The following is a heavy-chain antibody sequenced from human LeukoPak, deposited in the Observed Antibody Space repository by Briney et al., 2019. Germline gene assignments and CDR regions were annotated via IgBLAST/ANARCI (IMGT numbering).Heavy chain of an antibody. V-gene: IGHV3-30*03. J-gene: IGHJ4*02. CDR2: ISYDGSNK. Sequence: GGSLRLSCAASGFTFSTYGMHWVRQAPGKGLEWVAVISYDGSNKYYADSAKGRFTISRDNAKNSLYLQMNSLRAEDTAVYYCARAGDGYNLYWGQGTLVTVSS. CDR1: GFTFSTYG. D-gene: IGHD5-24*01. CDR3: ARAGDGYNLY.